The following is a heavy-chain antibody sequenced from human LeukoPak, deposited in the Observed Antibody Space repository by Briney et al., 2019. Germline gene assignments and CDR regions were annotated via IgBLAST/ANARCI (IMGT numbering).Heavy chain of an antibody. CDR3: ARVYGHYYESTRGPLDI. Sequence: MPSETLSLTCAVSGYSISSGYYWGWIRQPPGKGLEWIGSIYHSGSTDYNPSLKSRVTISVDRSNNQFSLKLTSVTAADTALYYCARVYGHYYESTRGPLDIWGQGTMVIVSS. D-gene: IGHD3-22*01. J-gene: IGHJ3*02. CDR2: IYHSGST. V-gene: IGHV4-38-2*01. CDR1: GYSISSGYY.